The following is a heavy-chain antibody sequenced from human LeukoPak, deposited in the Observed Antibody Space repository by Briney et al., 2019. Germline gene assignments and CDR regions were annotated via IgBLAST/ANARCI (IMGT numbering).Heavy chain of an antibody. CDR2: INHSGST. CDR1: GGSFSGYY. CDR3: ARGGYDYVWGSYRYTVQAFDI. V-gene: IGHV4-34*01. J-gene: IGHJ3*02. D-gene: IGHD3-16*02. Sequence: PSETLSLTCAVYGGSFSGYYWSWIRQPPGKGLEWIGEINHSGSTNYNPSLKSRVTISEDTSKKQFSLKLSSVTAADTAVYYCARGGYDYVWGSYRYTVQAFDIWGQGTMVTVSS.